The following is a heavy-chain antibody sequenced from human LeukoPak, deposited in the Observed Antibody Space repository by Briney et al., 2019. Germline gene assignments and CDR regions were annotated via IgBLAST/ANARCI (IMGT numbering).Heavy chain of an antibody. D-gene: IGHD3-3*01. CDR2: VIPIFGAA. CDR3: ARDRAVLRFFEGYMDV. Sequence: SVTVSCQASGGTFSSYAISWVRQAPGQGLEWMGVVIPIFGAANYAQKFQGRVTITADECTSTAYMKLSSRRSEDTAVYYCARDRAVLRFFEGYMDVWGKGTTVTVSS. CDR1: GGTFSSYA. V-gene: IGHV1-69*13. J-gene: IGHJ6*03.